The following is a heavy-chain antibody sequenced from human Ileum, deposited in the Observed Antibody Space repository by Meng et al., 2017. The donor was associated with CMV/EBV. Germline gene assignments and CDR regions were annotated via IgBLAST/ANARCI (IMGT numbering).Heavy chain of an antibody. CDR2: IYSRGSST. V-gene: IGHV3-23*03. CDR3: AKGQGFGEARDY. CDR1: GFTFSSYA. J-gene: IGHJ4*02. D-gene: IGHD3-10*01. Sequence: GGSLRLSCAASGFTFSSYAMSWVRQAPGKGLEWVSVIYSRGSSTYYADPVKGRFTISRDNSKNTLYLQMNSLRAEDTAVYYCAKGQGFGEARDYWGQGTLVTVSS.